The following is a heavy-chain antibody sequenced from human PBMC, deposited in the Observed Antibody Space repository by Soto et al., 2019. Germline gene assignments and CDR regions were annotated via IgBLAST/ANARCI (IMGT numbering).Heavy chain of an antibody. CDR2: VKSKTDGGTI. CDR3: IGTYSGSSMRFDY. V-gene: IGHV3-15*01. CDR1: GFTFSNAW. D-gene: IGHD5-12*01. J-gene: IGHJ4*02. Sequence: EVQLVESGGGLVKPGGSLRLSCAASGFTFSNAWMTWVRQAPGKGLEWVGRVKSKTDGGTIDYAAPVKDRFTISRDDSNNTLYLLTNSLKTEDTAVYYCIGTYSGSSMRFDYWGQGTLVTVSS.